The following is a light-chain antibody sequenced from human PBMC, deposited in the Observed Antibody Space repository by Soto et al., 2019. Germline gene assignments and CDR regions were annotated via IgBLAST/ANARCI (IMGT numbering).Light chain of an antibody. V-gene: IGKV1-39*01. Sequence: DIQMTQSPSSLSASIGDRVTVTCRPSQNITKFLNWYQEKPGKAPKVLIYVTSNLQNGVPSRFTGSGTGTEFTLTISSLQPDDFATYYCQQTHSAPGTFGQGTRVEV. J-gene: IGKJ1*01. CDR1: QNITKF. CDR2: VTS. CDR3: QQTHSAPGT.